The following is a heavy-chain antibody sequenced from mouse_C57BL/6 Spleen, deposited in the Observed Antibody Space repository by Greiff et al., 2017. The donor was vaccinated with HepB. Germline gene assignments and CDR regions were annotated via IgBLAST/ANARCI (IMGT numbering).Heavy chain of an antibody. Sequence: QVHVQQSGAELVKPGASVKLSCKASGYTFTEYTIHWVKQRSGQGLEWIGWFYPGSGSIKYNEKFKDKATLTEDKSSSTVYMELSSMTSEDSAVYFCARHGRESYYCGSSLDYWGQGTTLTVSS. CDR1: GYTFTEYT. D-gene: IGHD1-1*01. V-gene: IGHV1-62-2*01. CDR3: ARHGRESYYCGSSLDY. CDR2: FYPGSGSI. J-gene: IGHJ2*01.